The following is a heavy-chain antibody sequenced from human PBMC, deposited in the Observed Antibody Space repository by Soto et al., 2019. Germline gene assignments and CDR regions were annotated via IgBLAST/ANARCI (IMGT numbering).Heavy chain of an antibody. D-gene: IGHD2-2*01. CDR3: ARQDCSSTSCYEFDY. V-gene: IGHV4-39*01. CDR1: GGSISSSSYY. Sequence: QLQLQESGPGLVKPSETLSLTCTVSGGSISSSSYYWGWIRQPPGKGLEWIGSIYYSGSTYYNPSLKSRVNISVDTSKNQFSLKLSSVTAADTAVYYCARQDCSSTSCYEFDYWGQGTLVTVSS. J-gene: IGHJ4*02. CDR2: IYYSGST.